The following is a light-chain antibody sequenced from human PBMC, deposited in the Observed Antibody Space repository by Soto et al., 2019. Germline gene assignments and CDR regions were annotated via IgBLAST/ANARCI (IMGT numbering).Light chain of an antibody. J-gene: IGKJ4*01. CDR1: QSVSSN. Sequence: EIVMTQSPATLSVSPGERATLSCRASQSVSSNLAWYQQKPGQAPRLLISGASTRATGIPARFSGSRSGTEFTLTISSLQSEDFAVYYCQQYNNWPPHTFGGGTKVEIK. CDR3: QQYNNWPPHT. V-gene: IGKV3-15*01. CDR2: GAS.